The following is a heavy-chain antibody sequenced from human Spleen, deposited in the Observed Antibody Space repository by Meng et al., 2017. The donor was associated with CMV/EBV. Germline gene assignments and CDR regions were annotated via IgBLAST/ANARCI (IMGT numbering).Heavy chain of an antibody. J-gene: IGHJ4*01. V-gene: IGHV4-34*01. CDR3: ARMVTGGYYFDY. CDR1: GGSFSGYY. Sequence: SETLSLTCAVYGGSFSGYYWSWIRQPPGKGLEWIGEINHSGSTNYNPSLKSRLLISLDTSKNQFSLQMKSMTAADAAVYYCARMVTGGYYFDYWGQGSLVTVSS. CDR2: INHSGST. D-gene: IGHD7-27*01.